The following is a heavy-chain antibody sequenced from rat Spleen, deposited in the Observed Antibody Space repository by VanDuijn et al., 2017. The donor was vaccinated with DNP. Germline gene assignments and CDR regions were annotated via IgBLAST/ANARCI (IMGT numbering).Heavy chain of an antibody. V-gene: IGHV5-25*01. CDR1: GFTFSNYD. CDR2: ISTSGGST. D-gene: IGHD1-1*01. CDR3: ARHNHYYYSVHFDY. Sequence: EVQLVESGGGLVQPGRSLKLSCAASGFTFSNYDMAWVRQAPTKGLEWVASISTSGGSTYYRDSVKGRFTVSRDNAKSTLYLQMDSLRSEDTATYYCARHNHYYYSVHFDYWGQGVMVTVSS. J-gene: IGHJ2*01.